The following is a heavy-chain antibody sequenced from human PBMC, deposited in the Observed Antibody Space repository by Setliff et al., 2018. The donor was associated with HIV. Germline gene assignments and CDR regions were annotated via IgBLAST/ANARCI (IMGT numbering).Heavy chain of an antibody. CDR2: IYPGDLRT. CDR1: EYTFNTHW. J-gene: IGHJ4*02. V-gene: IGHV5-51*01. CDR3: ATRPLLDTGPSS. D-gene: IGHD2-8*02. Sequence: PGESLKISCKTSEYTFNTHWIGWVRRVPGKGLEWMGVIYPGDLRTRYNPSFQGQVTLSVDKSTRTAYLQWNSLRASDSAMYYCATRPLLDTGPSSWGQGTVVTVSS.